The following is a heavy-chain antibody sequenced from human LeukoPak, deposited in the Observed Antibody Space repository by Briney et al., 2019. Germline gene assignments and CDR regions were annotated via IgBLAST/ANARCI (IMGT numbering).Heavy chain of an antibody. Sequence: SQTLSLTCAISGDSVSSNSAAWNWIRQSPSRGLEWLGRTYYRSKWYNDYAVSVKSRIIINPGTSKNQFSLQLNSVTPEDTAVYYCARGSSGEMARVSAFDIWGQGTMVTVSS. D-gene: IGHD5-24*01. CDR2: TYYRSKWYN. CDR1: GDSVSSNSAA. J-gene: IGHJ3*02. CDR3: ARGSSGEMARVSAFDI. V-gene: IGHV6-1*01.